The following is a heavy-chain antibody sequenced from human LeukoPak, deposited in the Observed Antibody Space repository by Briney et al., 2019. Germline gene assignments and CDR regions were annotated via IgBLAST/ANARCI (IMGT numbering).Heavy chain of an antibody. Sequence: GPCLRPSCAASAFTLTNAWTTCVRQAPGKGLEWEGCMKRKTDGGRTEYAAPVKDRFTISRDDSENMMYLQMNSLKREDTAVYYCATCEVGAAKTWGEGTLVTVSS. V-gene: IGHV3-15*01. J-gene: IGHJ5*02. CDR2: MKRKTDGGRT. CDR3: ATCEVGAAKT. CDR1: AFTLTNAW. D-gene: IGHD1-26*01.